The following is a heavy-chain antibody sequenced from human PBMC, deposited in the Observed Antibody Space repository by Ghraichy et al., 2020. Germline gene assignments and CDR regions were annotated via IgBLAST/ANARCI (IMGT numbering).Heavy chain of an antibody. CDR1: GFSLSTITTSGVG. Sequence: SGPTLVKPTQTLTLTCTFSGFSLSTITTSGVGVGWFRQPPGKALEWLALIYWDDDKRYSPSLNSRLTITKDTSKNQVVLTMTNVDPVDTATYYCAHLGYEGEVWAFDIWGQGTMVTVSS. V-gene: IGHV2-5*02. CDR2: IYWDDDK. D-gene: IGHD5-12*01. J-gene: IGHJ3*02. CDR3: AHLGYEGEVWAFDI.